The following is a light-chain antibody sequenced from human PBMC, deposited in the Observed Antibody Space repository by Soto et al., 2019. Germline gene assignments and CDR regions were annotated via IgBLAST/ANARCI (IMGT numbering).Light chain of an antibody. V-gene: IGKV1-39*01. CDR1: QTVTSY. Sequence: DVQITQPPSSLSASVGDSLTLTCRASQTVTSYLNWYQQKPGKAPKLLIYAASTLQSGVPSRFSGSGSGTEFTLTIISLQPEDFATYYCQQSYRFPKTFGRGTKVDIK. CDR2: AAS. CDR3: QQSYRFPKT. J-gene: IGKJ1*01.